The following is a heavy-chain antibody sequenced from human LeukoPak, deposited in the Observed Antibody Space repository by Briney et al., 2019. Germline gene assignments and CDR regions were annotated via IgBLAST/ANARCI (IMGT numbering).Heavy chain of an antibody. D-gene: IGHD1-7*01. CDR3: ARVVTGTRPFDY. CDR2: VKQDGSDK. Sequence: GGSLRLSCAASGFIFSTYWMTWVRQAPGKGLEWVAHVKQDGSDKYYVDSVKGRFTISRDNAKNSLYLQMNSLRAEDTAVYYCARVVTGTRPFDYWGQGTLVTVSS. V-gene: IGHV3-7*05. J-gene: IGHJ4*02. CDR1: GFIFSTYW.